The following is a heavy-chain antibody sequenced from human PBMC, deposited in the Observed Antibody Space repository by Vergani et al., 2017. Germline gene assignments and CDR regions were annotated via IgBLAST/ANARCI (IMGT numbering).Heavy chain of an antibody. D-gene: IGHD6-19*01. CDR3: AKDNLFVSGWYSYFDY. J-gene: IGHJ4*02. Sequence: EVQLLESGGGLVQPGGSLRLSCSASGFTFEDYAMHWVRQAPGKGLEWVSRISWNSNMIDYVESVKGRFTISRDNAKNSLYLQMNSLRAEDTALYYCAKDNLFVSGWYSYFDYWGQGTLVTVSS. CDR2: ISWNSNMI. V-gene: IGHV3-9*01. CDR1: GFTFEDYA.